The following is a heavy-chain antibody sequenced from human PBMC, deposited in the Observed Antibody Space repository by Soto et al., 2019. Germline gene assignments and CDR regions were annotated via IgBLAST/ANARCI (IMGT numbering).Heavy chain of an antibody. V-gene: IGHV5-51*01. J-gene: IGHJ4*02. CDR3: ASHPKYSSGYRYFDY. CDR1: GYSFTTYW. CDR2: IYPGDSDT. Sequence: EVQLVQSGAEVKKPGESLKISCQGSGYSFTTYWIGWVRQMPGKGLEWMGIIYPGDSDTRYSPSFQGQVTISVDKSSSTTYLQWSSLNASDTAMYYCASHPKYSSGYRYFDYWGQGTLVTVSS. D-gene: IGHD6-19*01.